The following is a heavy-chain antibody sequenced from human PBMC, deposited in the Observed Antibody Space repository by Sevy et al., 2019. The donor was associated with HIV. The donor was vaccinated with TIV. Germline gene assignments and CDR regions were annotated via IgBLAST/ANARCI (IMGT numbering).Heavy chain of an antibody. CDR3: AGDLPPSATTVAHFDY. V-gene: IGHV3-48*03. CDR2: ISNSGTSM. CDR1: GFSFRSYE. Sequence: GGSLRLSCEASGFSFRSYEMHWVRQAPGKGLEWISGISNSGTSMFYSNSVKGRFTICRDNTKNSLFLQMNSLRTEDTAFDYCAGDLPPSATTVAHFDYWGRGNLVTVSS. J-gene: IGHJ4*02. D-gene: IGHD4-17*01.